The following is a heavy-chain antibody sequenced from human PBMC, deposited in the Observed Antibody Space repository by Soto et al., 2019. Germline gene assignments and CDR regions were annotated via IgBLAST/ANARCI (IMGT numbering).Heavy chain of an antibody. J-gene: IGHJ5*02. CDR2: ISAYNGNT. CDR1: GYTFTSYG. CDR3: ARDIKGPYYDILTGYTNRGFDL. D-gene: IGHD3-9*01. Sequence: VKVSCKASGYTFTSYGISWVRQAPGQGLEWMGWISAYNGNTNYAQKLQGRVTMTTDTSTSTAYMELRSLRSDDTAVYYCARDIKGPYYDILTGYTNRGFDLWGQGTLVTVSS. V-gene: IGHV1-18*01.